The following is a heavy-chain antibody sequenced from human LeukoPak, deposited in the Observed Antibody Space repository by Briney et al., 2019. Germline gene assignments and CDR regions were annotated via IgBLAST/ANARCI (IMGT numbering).Heavy chain of an antibody. Sequence: PGGSLRLSCAASGFTFSSYAMHWVRQAPGKGLEYVSAISSNGDSTYYANSVKGRFTISRDNSKNTLYLQMGSLRAEDMAVYYCARGPTWLPTYYFDYWGQGTLVTVSS. CDR3: ARGPTWLPTYYFDY. V-gene: IGHV3-64*01. J-gene: IGHJ4*02. CDR2: ISSNGDST. D-gene: IGHD3-22*01. CDR1: GFTFSSYA.